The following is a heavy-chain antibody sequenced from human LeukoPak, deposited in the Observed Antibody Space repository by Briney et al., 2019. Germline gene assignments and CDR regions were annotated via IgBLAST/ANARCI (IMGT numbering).Heavy chain of an antibody. Sequence: PGGSLRLSCEASGFTFSTNGMHWVRQAPGKGLEWVAHIWYDGGNRYYADSVKGRFTISRDNSKSTLYLQMNSLRAEDTAMYYCASGTWSSGSFYYFDHWGQGTLVTVSS. V-gene: IGHV3-33*01. CDR2: IWYDGGNR. CDR1: GFTFSTNG. J-gene: IGHJ4*02. CDR3: ASGTWSSGSFYYFDH. D-gene: IGHD3-22*01.